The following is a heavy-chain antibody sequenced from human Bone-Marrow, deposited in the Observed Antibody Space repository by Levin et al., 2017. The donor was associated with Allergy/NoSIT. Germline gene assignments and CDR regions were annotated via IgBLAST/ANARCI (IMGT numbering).Heavy chain of an antibody. J-gene: IGHJ2*01. CDR2: IYHSGST. V-gene: IGHV4-38-2*01. D-gene: IGHD2-15*01. Sequence: SETLSLTCAVSGYSISSGYHWGWIRQPPGKGLEWIGSIYHSGSTYYNPSLKSRVTIAVDTSKIQFSLKLSSVTAADTAVYYCARTAYCSGGSCYSWHFDLWGRGTLVTVSS. CDR3: ARTAYCSGGSCYSWHFDL. CDR1: GYSISSGYH.